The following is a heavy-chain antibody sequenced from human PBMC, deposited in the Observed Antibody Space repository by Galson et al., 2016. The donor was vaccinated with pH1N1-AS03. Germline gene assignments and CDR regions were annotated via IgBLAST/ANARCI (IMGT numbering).Heavy chain of an antibody. CDR3: ARVSSSSTTCSPYYYGMDV. CDR1: GYSFTSYW. V-gene: IGHV5-10-1*01. CDR2: TDPSNSYT. Sequence: QSGAEVKKPGESLRISCKGSGYSFTSYWISWVRQMPGKGLEWMGRTDPSNSYTNYSPSFQGHVTIPADESISTAYLQWSSLKASDTAMYYCARVSSSSTTCSPYYYGMDVWGQGITVTVSS. J-gene: IGHJ6*02. D-gene: IGHD2-2*01.